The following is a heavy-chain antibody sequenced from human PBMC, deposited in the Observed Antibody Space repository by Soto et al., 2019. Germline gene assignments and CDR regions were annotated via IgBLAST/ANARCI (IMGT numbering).Heavy chain of an antibody. J-gene: IGHJ6*02. D-gene: IGHD1-26*01. CDR1: GFTFSGHW. Sequence: GGSLRLSCAASGFTFSGHWMHWVRQAPGKGLVWLSRIKSDESSTSYADSVKGRITISRDNAKNTLYLQIHSLTVEDTAVYYCARGGAGARNYYNGMDVWGQGTRSPSP. V-gene: IGHV3-74*01. CDR3: ARGGAGARNYYNGMDV. CDR2: IKSDESST.